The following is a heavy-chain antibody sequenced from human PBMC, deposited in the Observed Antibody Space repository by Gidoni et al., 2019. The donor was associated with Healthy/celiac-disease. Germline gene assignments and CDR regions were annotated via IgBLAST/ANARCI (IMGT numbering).Heavy chain of an antibody. CDR2: IRSKAYGGTT. J-gene: IGHJ3*02. V-gene: IGHV3-49*05. CDR3: TREDIVVVTANGTAFDI. CDR1: GFTFGDYA. D-gene: IGHD2-21*02. Sequence: EVQLVESGGGLVKPGRSLRLSCTASGFTFGDYAMSWFRQAPGKGLEWVGFIRSKAYGGTTEYAASVKGRFTISRDDSKSIAYLQMNSLKTEDTAVYYCTREDIVVVTANGTAFDIWGQGTMVTVSS.